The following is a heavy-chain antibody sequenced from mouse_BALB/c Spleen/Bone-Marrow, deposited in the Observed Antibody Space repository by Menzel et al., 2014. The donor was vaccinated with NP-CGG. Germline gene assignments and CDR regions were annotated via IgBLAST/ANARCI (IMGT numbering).Heavy chain of an antibody. CDR3: ARLGYYGYFDY. Sequence: EVKVIESGGGLVQPGGSLKLSCAASGFDFSRYWMSWVRQAPGKGLEWIGEINPDSSTINYTPSLRDKFIISRDNAKNTLYLQMSKVRSEDTALYYCARLGYYGYFDYWGQGTTLTVSS. D-gene: IGHD2-3*01. CDR1: GFDFSRYW. V-gene: IGHV4-1*02. CDR2: INPDSSTI. J-gene: IGHJ2*01.